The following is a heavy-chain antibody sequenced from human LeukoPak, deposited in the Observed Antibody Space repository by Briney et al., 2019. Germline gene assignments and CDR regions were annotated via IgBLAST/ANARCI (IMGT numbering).Heavy chain of an antibody. D-gene: IGHD3-16*01. CDR1: GFIVNNKY. Sequence: PGGSLRLSCAASGFIVNNKYMNWVRQAPGKGLEWVSLIYNDGRTYYADSAKGRCTISRDNSTNTLYLQMNSLRVEDTAVYYCAKAPRFGDHATEYYYYYMHVWGKGTTVTVSS. V-gene: IGHV3-53*01. CDR3: AKAPRFGDHATEYYYYYMHV. CDR2: IYNDGRT. J-gene: IGHJ6*03.